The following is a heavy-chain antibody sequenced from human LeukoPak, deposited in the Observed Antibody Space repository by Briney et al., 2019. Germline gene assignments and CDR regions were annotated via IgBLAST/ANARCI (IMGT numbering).Heavy chain of an antibody. CDR1: GFTFSSYG. J-gene: IGHJ3*02. CDR3: AKEYYYDSSFDAFDI. D-gene: IGHD3-22*01. CDR2: IWYDGSNK. Sequence: GGSLRLSCAASGFTFSSYGMHWVRQAPGKGLEWVAVIWYDGSNKYYADSVKGRFTISRDNSKSTLYLQMNSLRAEDTAVYYCAKEYYYDSSFDAFDIWGQGTMVTVSS. V-gene: IGHV3-33*06.